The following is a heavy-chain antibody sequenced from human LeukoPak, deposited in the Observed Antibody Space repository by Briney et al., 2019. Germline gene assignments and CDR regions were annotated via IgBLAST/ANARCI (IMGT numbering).Heavy chain of an antibody. V-gene: IGHV4-59*01. CDR3: ASLINWNRDH. J-gene: IGHJ4*02. CDR1: GGSISSYY. D-gene: IGHD1-1*01. CDR2: IYYSGST. Sequence: PSETLSLTCTVSGGSISSYYWSWIRQPPGKGLEWIGYIYYSGSTNYNPSLKSRVTISVDTSKNQFSLKLSSVTAADTAVYYCASLINWNRDHWGQGTLVTVSS.